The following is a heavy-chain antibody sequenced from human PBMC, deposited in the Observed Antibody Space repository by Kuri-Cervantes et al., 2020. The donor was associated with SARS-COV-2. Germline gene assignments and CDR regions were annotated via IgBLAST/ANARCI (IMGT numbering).Heavy chain of an antibody. CDR3: TTEQWLVLDQH. CDR1: GFTFSSYD. Sequence: GGSLRLSCAASGFTFSSYDMHWVRQAPGKGLEWVAVIWYDGSNKYYADSVKGRFTISRDNSKNTLYLQMNSLKTEDTAVYYCTTEQWLVLDQHWGQGTLVTVSS. J-gene: IGHJ1*01. V-gene: IGHV3-33*08. D-gene: IGHD6-19*01. CDR2: IWYDGSNK.